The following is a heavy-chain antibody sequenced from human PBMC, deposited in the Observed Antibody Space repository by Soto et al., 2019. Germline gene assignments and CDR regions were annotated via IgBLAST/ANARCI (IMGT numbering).Heavy chain of an antibody. D-gene: IGHD6-25*01. V-gene: IGHV3-23*01. CDR3: AKFFVETGGSSGWPWTFHY. J-gene: IGHJ4*02. Sequence: EVQLLESGGGLVQPGRSLRLSCAASGFTFSSYAMSWVRQAPGKGLEWVSAISGSGGTTYYAASVKGRFTISRDNSKNTMCLKMYSLRAEDTAVYYCAKFFVETGGSSGWPWTFHYWGQGTLVTVSS. CDR1: GFTFSSYA. CDR2: ISGSGGTT.